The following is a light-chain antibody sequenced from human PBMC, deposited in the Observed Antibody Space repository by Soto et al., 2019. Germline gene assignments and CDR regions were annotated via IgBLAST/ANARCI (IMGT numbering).Light chain of an antibody. V-gene: IGKV3-11*01. CDR3: QQRTNWPYT. Sequence: IVLTQSPATLSLSPGERATLSCRASQSVSSYLAWYQQKPGQAPRLLIYDTFNRATAIPARFSGSGSGTDFTLTISSLEPDDFAVYYCQQRTNWPYTFGQGTKLEIK. CDR2: DTF. J-gene: IGKJ2*01. CDR1: QSVSSY.